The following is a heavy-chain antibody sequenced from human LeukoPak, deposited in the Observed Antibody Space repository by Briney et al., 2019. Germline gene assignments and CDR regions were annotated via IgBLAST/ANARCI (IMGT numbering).Heavy chain of an antibody. V-gene: IGHV1-2*06. D-gene: IGHD6-19*01. Sequence: ASVKDSCKASGYTVTGYYMYWVRQAPGQGLEWVGRINPNSGGTNYAQKFQGRVSMTRDTSISTAYMELSRLRSDDTAVYYCASRWSIAVAGSGDDFDYWGQGTLVTVSS. J-gene: IGHJ4*02. CDR3: ASRWSIAVAGSGDDFDY. CDR2: INPNSGGT. CDR1: GYTVTGYY.